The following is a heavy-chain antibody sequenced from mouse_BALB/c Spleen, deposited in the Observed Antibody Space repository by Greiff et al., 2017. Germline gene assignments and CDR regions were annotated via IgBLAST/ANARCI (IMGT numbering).Heavy chain of an antibody. D-gene: IGHD2-4*01. J-gene: IGHJ2*01. CDR3: ARRGDFYDYDGGNYFDY. V-gene: IGHV5-6*03. Sequence: EVHLVESGGGLVKPGGSLKLSCAASGFTFSSYAMSWVRQSPEKRLEWVATISSGGSYTYYPDSVKGRFTISRDNAKNTLYLQMSSLKSEDTAMYYCARRGDFYDYDGGNYFDYWGQGTTLTVSS. CDR2: ISSGGSYT. CDR1: GFTFSSYA.